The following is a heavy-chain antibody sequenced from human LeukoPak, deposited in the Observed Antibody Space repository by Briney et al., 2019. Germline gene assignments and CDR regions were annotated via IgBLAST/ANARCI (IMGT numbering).Heavy chain of an antibody. CDR2: INLSGST. J-gene: IGHJ3*02. CDR1: GGPSIGSF. Sequence: KTSETLSFTCAVHGGPSIGSFSRWIRQPTGEEIPWSGEINLSGSTNYNPSLKGRVTISVDTFKNQFSLKLSSVTAADTAVYYCARDMSIAARDAFDIWGQGTLVTVSS. V-gene: IGHV4-34*01. D-gene: IGHD6-6*01. CDR3: ARDMSIAARDAFDI.